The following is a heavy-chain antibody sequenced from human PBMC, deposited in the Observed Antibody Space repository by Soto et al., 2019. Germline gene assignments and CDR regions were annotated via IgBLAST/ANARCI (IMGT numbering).Heavy chain of an antibody. D-gene: IGHD3-3*01. CDR1: GGSISSSNW. CDR3: ARDLGYYDFWSGPNYYYYGMDV. Sequence: TLSLTCAVSGGSISSSNWWSWVRQPPGKGLEWIGEIYHSGSTNHNPSLKSRVTISVDKSKNQFSLKLSSVTAADTAVYYCARDLGYYDFWSGPNYYYYGMDVWGQGTTVTVSS. V-gene: IGHV4-4*02. J-gene: IGHJ6*02. CDR2: IYHSGST.